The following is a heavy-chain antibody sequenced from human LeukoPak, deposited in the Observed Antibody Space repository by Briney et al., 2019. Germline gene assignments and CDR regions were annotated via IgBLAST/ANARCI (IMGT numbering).Heavy chain of an antibody. CDR1: GGSISGYY. J-gene: IGHJ3*02. CDR3: ARHFTYYYDSSGYPRDIFDI. CDR2: IYYSGST. Sequence: SETLSLTCSVPGGSISGYYWSWIRQSPGKGLVWIGYIYYSGSTNYNPSLKSRVTISADMSKNQFSLKLNSVTAADTALYYCARHFTYYYDSSGYPRDIFDIWGQGTMVTVSS. V-gene: IGHV4-59*08. D-gene: IGHD3-22*01.